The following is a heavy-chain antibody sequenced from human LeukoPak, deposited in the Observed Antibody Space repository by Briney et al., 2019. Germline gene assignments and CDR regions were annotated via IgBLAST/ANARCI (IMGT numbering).Heavy chain of an antibody. Sequence: SETLSLTCTVSGGSISSSSYYWGWIRQPPGKGLEWIGSIYYRGSTYNNPSLKSRVTLSVDPSKNQSSLKLSSVPAADTAVYYCARHVGSSWYQWIGYWGQGTLVTVSS. J-gene: IGHJ4*02. CDR2: IYYRGST. V-gene: IGHV4-39*01. CDR3: ARHVGSSWYQWIGY. CDR1: GGSISSSSYY. D-gene: IGHD6-13*01.